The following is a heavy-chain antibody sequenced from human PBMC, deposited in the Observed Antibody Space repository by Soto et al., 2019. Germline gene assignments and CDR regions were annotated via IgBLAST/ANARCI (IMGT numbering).Heavy chain of an antibody. Sequence: EVQLVESGGNLVQPGGSLRLACAASGFTFNVRWMHWVRQAPGKGLVWVSHINGDGHWKTYADSVKGRFTISRDNAKKPLYLKVNSLRAEDTAVYYCAMDNADAVDVWGQGTTVTVSS. CDR3: AMDNADAVDV. V-gene: IGHV3-74*01. D-gene: IGHD2-2*01. CDR1: GFTFNVRW. CDR2: INGDGHWK. J-gene: IGHJ6*02.